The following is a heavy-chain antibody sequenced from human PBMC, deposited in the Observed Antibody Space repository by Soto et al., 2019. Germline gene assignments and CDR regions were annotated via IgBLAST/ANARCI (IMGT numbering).Heavy chain of an antibody. J-gene: IGHJ6*02. CDR1: GFTFSSYA. V-gene: IGHV3-30-3*01. Sequence: QVQLVESGGGVVQPGRSLRLSCAASGFTFSSYAMHWVRQAPGKGLEWVAVISYDGSNKYYADSVKGRFTISRDNSKNTLDLQMNSLRAEDTAVYYCARDRKPPGIAAAGTSGYYYGMDVWGQGTTVTVSS. D-gene: IGHD6-13*01. CDR2: ISYDGSNK. CDR3: ARDRKPPGIAAAGTSGYYYGMDV.